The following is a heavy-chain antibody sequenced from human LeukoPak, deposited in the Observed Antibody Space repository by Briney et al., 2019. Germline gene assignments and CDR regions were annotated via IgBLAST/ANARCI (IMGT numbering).Heavy chain of an antibody. CDR2: IYTSGST. J-gene: IGHJ6*03. CDR1: GGSISSYY. CDR3: ARRRGYMDV. Sequence: SETLSLTCTVSGGSISSYYWSWIRQPPGKGLEWIGYIYTSGSTNYNPSLKSRVTISVDTSKNQFSLKLSSVTAADTAVYYCARRRGYMDVWGKGTTVTVSS. V-gene: IGHV4-4*09.